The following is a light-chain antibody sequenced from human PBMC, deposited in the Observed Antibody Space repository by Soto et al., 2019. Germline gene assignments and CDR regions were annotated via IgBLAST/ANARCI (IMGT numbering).Light chain of an antibody. CDR3: QQYNSYPYT. CDR1: HSISSW. J-gene: IGKJ2*01. Sequence: DIQMTQSPSTLSASVGDRVTITCRASHSISSWLAWYQQKPGKAPKLLIYDASSLESGVPSRFSGSGSGTEFTHTISSLQPDDFATYYCQQYNSYPYTFVQGTKLEIK. CDR2: DAS. V-gene: IGKV1-5*01.